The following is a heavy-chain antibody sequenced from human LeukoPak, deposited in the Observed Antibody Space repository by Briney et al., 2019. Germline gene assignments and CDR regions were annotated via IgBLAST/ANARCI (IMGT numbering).Heavy chain of an antibody. V-gene: IGHV3-23*01. CDR2: ISGSGGST. Sequence: GSLRLSCAASGFTFSSYAMSWVRQAPGKGLEWVSAISGSGGSTYYADSVKGRFTISRDNSKNTLYPQMNSLRAEDTAVYYCAKDPDWGYSSGWYDYWGQGTLVTVSS. J-gene: IGHJ4*02. CDR1: GFTFSSYA. CDR3: AKDPDWGYSSGWYDY. D-gene: IGHD6-19*01.